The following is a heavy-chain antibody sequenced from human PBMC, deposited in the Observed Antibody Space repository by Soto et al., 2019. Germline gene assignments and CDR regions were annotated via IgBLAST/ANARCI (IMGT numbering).Heavy chain of an antibody. J-gene: IGHJ4*02. V-gene: IGHV4-61*01. Sequence: QVQLQESGPGLVKPSETLSLTCTVSGGAVSSGRYYWSWIRPPQGKELEWIGYIYYRGSTNYSPPRKSRVTMSLDTCYNQLYVKLGDVAAASTALDYWARGGVKMFRGGIFPAYWGQGTLVTVSS. CDR3: ARGGVKMFRGGIFPAY. D-gene: IGHD1-20*01. CDR1: GGAVSSGRYY. CDR2: IYYRGST.